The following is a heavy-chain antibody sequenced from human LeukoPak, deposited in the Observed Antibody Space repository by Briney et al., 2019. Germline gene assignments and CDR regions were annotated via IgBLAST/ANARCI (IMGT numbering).Heavy chain of an antibody. Sequence: ASVKVSCKASGYTFTTYDINWVRQAPGQGLGWMGWMNPNSANTGYAQKFQGRLTMTRNTSISTAYMELSGLRSEDTAVYYCARGMGSGSYSAAYYFDYWGQGTLVTVSS. CDR2: MNPNSANT. V-gene: IGHV1-8*01. D-gene: IGHD3-22*01. CDR3: ARGMGSGSYSAAYYFDY. J-gene: IGHJ4*02. CDR1: GYTFTTYD.